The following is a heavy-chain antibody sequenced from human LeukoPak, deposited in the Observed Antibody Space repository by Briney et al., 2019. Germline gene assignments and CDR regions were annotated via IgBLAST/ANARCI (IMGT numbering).Heavy chain of an antibody. J-gene: IGHJ6*02. D-gene: IGHD6-13*01. CDR2: ISYDGSNK. CDR3: AKSKAAAAPEAYYYGMDV. CDR1: GFTFSSYG. V-gene: IGHV3-30*18. Sequence: PGGSLRLSCAASGFTFSSYGMHWVRQAPGKGLEWVAVISYDGSNKYYADSVKGRFTISRDNSKNTLYLQMNSLRAEDTAVYYCAKSKAAAAPEAYYYGMDVWGQGTTVTVSS.